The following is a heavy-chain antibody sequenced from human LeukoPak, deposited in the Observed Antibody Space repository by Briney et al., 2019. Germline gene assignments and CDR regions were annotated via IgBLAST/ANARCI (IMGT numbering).Heavy chain of an antibody. D-gene: IGHD2-21*02. CDR1: GLTVSSSY. Sequence: GGFLRLSCAASGLTVSSSYMSWVRQAPGKGLEWVSIIYSGGNTYYADSVKGRFTISRDNSKNTLYLQMNRLRPEDTAVYYCARGTVTAPDYWGQGTLVTVSS. CDR3: ARGTVTAPDY. CDR2: IYSGGNT. J-gene: IGHJ4*02. V-gene: IGHV3-53*01.